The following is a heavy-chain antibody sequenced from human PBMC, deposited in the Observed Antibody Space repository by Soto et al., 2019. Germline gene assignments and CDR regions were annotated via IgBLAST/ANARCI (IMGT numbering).Heavy chain of an antibody. D-gene: IGHD2-2*01. CDR1: GFIFSIYA. Sequence: GGSLRLSCSGSGFIFSIYAIHWVRQAPGKGLEWVSYISVSSSIIKYADSVKGRFTISRDNAKNSLYLQMNSLRAEDTAVYYCARDRGSSSWHSFDYWGQGTVVTVSS. J-gene: IGHJ4*02. CDR2: ISVSSSII. CDR3: ARDRGSSSWHSFDY. V-gene: IGHV3-48*01.